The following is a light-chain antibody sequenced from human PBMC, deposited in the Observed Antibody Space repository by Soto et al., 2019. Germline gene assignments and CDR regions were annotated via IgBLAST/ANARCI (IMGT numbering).Light chain of an antibody. CDR1: SSDFGNYNL. J-gene: IGLJ1*01. Sequence: QSALTQPASVSGSPGQSITISCTGTSSDFGNYNLVSWYQQHPGKVPKLILFEVNKRHSGVSGRFSGSKSGNTASLTISGLQAEDEADYYCCSFTSSNTHVFGTGTKLTVL. CDR3: CSFTSSNTHV. V-gene: IGLV2-23*02. CDR2: EVN.